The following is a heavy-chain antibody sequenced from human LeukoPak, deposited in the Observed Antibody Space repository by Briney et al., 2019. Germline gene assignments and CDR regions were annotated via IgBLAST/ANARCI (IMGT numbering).Heavy chain of an antibody. V-gene: IGHV4-39*01. CDR1: GGSISSSSYY. Sequence: PSETLSLTCTVSGGSISSSSYYWGWIRQPPGKGLEWIGSIYYSGSTYYNPSLKSRVTISVDTSKNQFSLNLSSVTAADTAVYYCARQGYGDSSSWFYFDYWGQGTLVTVSS. D-gene: IGHD6-13*01. CDR2: IYYSGST. J-gene: IGHJ4*02. CDR3: ARQGYGDSSSWFYFDY.